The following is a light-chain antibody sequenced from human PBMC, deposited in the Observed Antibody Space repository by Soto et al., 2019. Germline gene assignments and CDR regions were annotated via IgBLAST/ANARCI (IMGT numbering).Light chain of an antibody. CDR3: QQYNNWRT. CDR2: GAS. CDR1: QSVSSN. J-gene: IGKJ1*01. Sequence: TQAPANLSVSPGERATVYFRASQSVSSNLAWYQQKPGQAPRLLIYGASTRATGIPARFSGSGSGTEFALTINILQSEDFAVYYCQQYNNWRTFGQGTKVDIK. V-gene: IGKV3-15*01.